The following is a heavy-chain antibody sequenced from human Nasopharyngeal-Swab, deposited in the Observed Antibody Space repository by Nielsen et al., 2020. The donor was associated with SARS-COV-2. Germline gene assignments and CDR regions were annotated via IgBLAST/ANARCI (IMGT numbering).Heavy chain of an antibody. Sequence: GESLKISCAASGFTFSSYAMHWVRQAPGKGLEWVAVISNDGSNKYYADSVKGRFTISRDNSKNTLYLQMNSLRAEDTAVYYCAKGSYYYDSSGYYLDYWGQGTLVTVSS. CDR2: ISNDGSNK. V-gene: IGHV3-30-3*01. J-gene: IGHJ4*02. CDR1: GFTFSSYA. CDR3: AKGSYYYDSSGYYLDY. D-gene: IGHD3-22*01.